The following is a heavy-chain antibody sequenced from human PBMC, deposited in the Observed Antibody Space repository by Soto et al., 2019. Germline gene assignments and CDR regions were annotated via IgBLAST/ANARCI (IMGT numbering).Heavy chain of an antibody. V-gene: IGHV4-4*02. Sequence: QVQLQGSGPGLVKPSGTLSLTCTVSGGSIVSINWWAWVRQPPGKGLEWIGDIEDSGSTNYNPSLTSRLTISVDKSKNQSSLNLTSVNAADTSVDYCARDRSTFSAFDIWAQGTMVTVSS. CDR2: IEDSGST. CDR3: ARDRSTFSAFDI. J-gene: IGHJ3*02. CDR1: GGSIVSINW.